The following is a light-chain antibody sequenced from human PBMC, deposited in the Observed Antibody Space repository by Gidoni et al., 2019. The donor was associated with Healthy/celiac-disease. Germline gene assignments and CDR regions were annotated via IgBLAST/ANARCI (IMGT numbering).Light chain of an antibody. Sequence: DNQMTQSPSSLSASVGDRVTITCRASQSISSYLNWYQQKPGKAPKLLIYAASSLQSGVPSRFSGSGSGTDFTLTISSLQPEDFATYYCQQSYSTLGTFGQGTKVEIK. CDR2: AAS. V-gene: IGKV1-39*01. CDR3: QQSYSTLGT. CDR1: QSISSY. J-gene: IGKJ1*01.